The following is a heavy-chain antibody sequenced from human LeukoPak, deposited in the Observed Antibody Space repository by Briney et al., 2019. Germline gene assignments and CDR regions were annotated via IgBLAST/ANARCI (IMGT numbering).Heavy chain of an antibody. J-gene: IGHJ4*02. D-gene: IGHD1-26*01. Sequence: VGSVRLSCAASGFTVSSYRMGWVHQSTGKGLGWVSRIDTDGSFTSYADAVRGRFTIYRDNAKNKLYLQMSSLRAEDTDVYYCIRGTVGAPGNDYWGQGILVTVS. CDR1: GFTVSSYR. CDR3: IRGTVGAPGNDY. CDR2: IDTDGSFT. V-gene: IGHV3-74*01.